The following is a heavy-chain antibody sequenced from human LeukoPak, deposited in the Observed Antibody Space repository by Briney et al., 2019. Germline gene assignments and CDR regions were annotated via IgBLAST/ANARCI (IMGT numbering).Heavy chain of an antibody. D-gene: IGHD3-22*01. CDR3: ARTTYYYDSSGYYSIDY. Sequence: SVKVSCKASGGTFSSYAISWLRQAPGQGLEWMGGIIPIFGTANYAQKFQGRVTITADESTSTAYMELSSLRSEDTAVYYCARTTYYYDSSGYYSIDYWGQGTLVTVSS. CDR1: GGTFSSYA. V-gene: IGHV1-69*01. CDR2: IIPIFGTA. J-gene: IGHJ4*02.